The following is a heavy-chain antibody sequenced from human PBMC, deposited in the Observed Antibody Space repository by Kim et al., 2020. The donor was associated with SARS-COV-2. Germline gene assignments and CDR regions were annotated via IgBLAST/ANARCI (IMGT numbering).Heavy chain of an antibody. CDR2: MNPNSGNT. CDR3: ARSSPPLDYYYYMDV. CDR1: GYTFTSYD. D-gene: IGHD6-13*01. Sequence: ASVKVSCKASGYTFTSYDINWVRQATGQGLEWMGWMNPNSGNTGYAQKFQGRVTMTRNNSISTAYMELSSLRSEDTAVYYWARSSPPLDYYYYMDVGGKGTPDTASS. V-gene: IGHV1-8*02. J-gene: IGHJ6*03.